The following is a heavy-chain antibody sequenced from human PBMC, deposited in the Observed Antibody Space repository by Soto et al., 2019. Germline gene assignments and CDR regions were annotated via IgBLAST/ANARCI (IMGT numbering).Heavy chain of an antibody. J-gene: IGHJ5*01. D-gene: IGHD5-12*01. CDR2: ISSNTAYI. CDR3: AREGGRGYSGYDWFDS. CDR1: GFTFSSYT. Sequence: EVQLVESGGGLVKPGGSLRLSCAASGFTFSSYTMNWVRQAPGKGLEWVSSISSNTAYIYYADSMKGRFTISRDNAKNSLHLQMNSLRVEDTAMYYCAREGGRGYSGYDWFDSWGQGTVVTVSS. V-gene: IGHV3-21*01.